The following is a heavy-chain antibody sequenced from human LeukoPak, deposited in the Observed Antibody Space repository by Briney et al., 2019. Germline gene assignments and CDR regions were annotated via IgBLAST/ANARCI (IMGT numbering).Heavy chain of an antibody. D-gene: IGHD2-2*02. Sequence: GASVKVSCKASGYTFTAYYIHWVRQAPGQGLEWMGWINPNNGGTNFAQKFQGRVTMTRDTSISAAYMELSSLRSDDAAVYYCARGGGYCSSTSCYTGIIRGWFDPWGQGTLVTVSS. J-gene: IGHJ5*02. CDR2: INPNNGGT. CDR1: GYTFTAYY. CDR3: ARGGGYCSSTSCYTGIIRGWFDP. V-gene: IGHV1-2*02.